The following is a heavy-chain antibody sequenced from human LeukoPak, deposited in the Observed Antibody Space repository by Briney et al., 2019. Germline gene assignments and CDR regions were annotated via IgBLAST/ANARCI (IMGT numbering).Heavy chain of an antibody. CDR3: ARAVNFWSGYYNSYWFDP. V-gene: IGHV4-59*01. J-gene: IGHJ5*02. Sequence: SETLSLTCTVSGGSISSYYWSWIPQPPGKGLEGIGYIYYSGSTNYNPSLKSRVTISVETSKNQFSLKLSSVTAADTAVYYCARAVNFWSGYYNSYWFDPWGQGTLVTVSS. CDR1: GGSISSYY. CDR2: IYYSGST. D-gene: IGHD3-3*01.